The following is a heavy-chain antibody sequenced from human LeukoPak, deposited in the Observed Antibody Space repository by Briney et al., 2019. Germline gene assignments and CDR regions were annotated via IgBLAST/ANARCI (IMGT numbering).Heavy chain of an antibody. Sequence: SETLSLTCTVAGGSISSDVHYWDWIRQAPGKGLEWIGSLLYNGNTWYNPSLESRVTISVDTSEDQFSLRLTSVNAADTALYFCTRRGSGNGGTYTGMDVWGPGTSVTVSS. J-gene: IGHJ6*02. D-gene: IGHD1-26*01. CDR2: LLYNGNT. V-gene: IGHV4-39*01. CDR1: GGSISSDVHY. CDR3: TRRGSGNGGTYTGMDV.